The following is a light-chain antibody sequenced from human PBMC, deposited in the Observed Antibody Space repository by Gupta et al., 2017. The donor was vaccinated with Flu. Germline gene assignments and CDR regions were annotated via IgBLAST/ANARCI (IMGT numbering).Light chain of an antibody. CDR2: DAS. CDR1: QSVSSY. V-gene: IGKV3-11*01. J-gene: IGKJ3*01. Sequence: EIVLTQSPATLSLSPGERSTLSCRASQSVSSYLAWYQQKPGQAPRLLIYDASNRATGLPARFSGSGYGIDFTLTISSREQEDLAVYYCQQRSTWPRFTFGPGTKANIK. CDR3: QQRSTWPRFT.